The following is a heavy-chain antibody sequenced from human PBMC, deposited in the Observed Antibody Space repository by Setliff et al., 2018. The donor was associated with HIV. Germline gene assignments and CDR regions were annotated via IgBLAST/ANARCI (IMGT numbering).Heavy chain of an antibody. D-gene: IGHD3-9*01. Sequence: GESLKISCKASGYSFTGYWIGWARQMPGKGLEWMGIIYPGDSDTRYRPSFQGQVTISADKSISTAYLQWSSLKASDTAMYYCARSDYDVLTGFWYFDLWGRGTLVTVLL. V-gene: IGHV5-51*01. CDR1: GYSFTGYW. CDR3: ARSDYDVLTGFWYFDL. CDR2: IYPGDSDT. J-gene: IGHJ2*01.